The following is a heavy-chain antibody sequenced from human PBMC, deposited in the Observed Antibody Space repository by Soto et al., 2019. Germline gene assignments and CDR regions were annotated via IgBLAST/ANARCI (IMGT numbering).Heavy chain of an antibody. J-gene: IGHJ4*02. CDR2: ISYDGSNK. CDR1: GFTFSSYG. D-gene: IGHD5-18*01. Sequence: QVQLVESGGGVVQPGRSLRLSCAASGFTFSSYGMHWVRQAPGKGLEWVAVISYDGSNKYYADSVKGRFTISRDNSKNTLYLQMNSLRAEDTAVYYCAKDEDVDTAMAQLDYWGQGTLVTVSS. V-gene: IGHV3-30*18. CDR3: AKDEDVDTAMAQLDY.